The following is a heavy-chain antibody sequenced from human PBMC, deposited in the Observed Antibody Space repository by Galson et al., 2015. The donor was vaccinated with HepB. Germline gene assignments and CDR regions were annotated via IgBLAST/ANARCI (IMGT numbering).Heavy chain of an antibody. J-gene: IGHJ4*02. D-gene: IGHD3-16*02. Sequence: SLRLSCAASGFTFSSYAMHWVRQAPGKGLEWVAVISYDGSNKYYADSVKGRSTISRDNSKNTLYLQMNSLRAEDTAVYYCARDKSGAIGTSFDYWGQGTLVTVSS. CDR1: GFTFSSYA. CDR2: ISYDGSNK. CDR3: ARDKSGAIGTSFDY. V-gene: IGHV3-30*04.